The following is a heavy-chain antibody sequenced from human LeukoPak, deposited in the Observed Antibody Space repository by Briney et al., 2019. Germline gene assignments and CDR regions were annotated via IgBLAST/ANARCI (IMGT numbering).Heavy chain of an antibody. D-gene: IGHD3-22*01. Sequence: PSETLSLTCTVSGGSISSSSYYWGWIRQPPGKGLEWIGSIYYSGSTYYNPSLKSRVTISVDTSKNQFSLKLSSVTAADTAVYYCARAHYYDSSGYYTNRVYFQHWGQGTLVTVSS. J-gene: IGHJ1*01. CDR2: IYYSGST. V-gene: IGHV4-39*01. CDR1: GGSISSSSYY. CDR3: ARAHYYDSSGYYTNRVYFQH.